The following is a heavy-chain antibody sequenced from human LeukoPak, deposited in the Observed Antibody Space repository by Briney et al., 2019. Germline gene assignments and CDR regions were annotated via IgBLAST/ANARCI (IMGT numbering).Heavy chain of an antibody. D-gene: IGHD5-12*01. CDR1: GGSFSGYY. V-gene: IGHV4-34*01. J-gene: IGHJ4*02. CDR3: AAYSGYDYDEYYFDY. CDR2: INHSGST. Sequence: SETLSLTCAVYGGSFSGYYWSWIRQPPGKGLEWIGEINHSGSTNYNPSLKSRVTISVDTSKNQFSLKLSSVTAADTAVYYCAAYSGYDYDEYYFDYWGQGTLVTVSS.